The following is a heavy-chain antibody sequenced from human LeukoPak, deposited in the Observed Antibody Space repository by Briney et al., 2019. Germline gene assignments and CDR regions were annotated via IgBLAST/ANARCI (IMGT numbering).Heavy chain of an antibody. Sequence: GGSLRLSCAASGFTINTYGLHWVRQAPGKGLEWVATVSGIGDNTHYADSVKGRFTISRDNSKNMVFLQMTSLRVEDTAVYYCAKVPSNGGNSDDFWGQGTQVTVSS. CDR2: VSGIGDNT. V-gene: IGHV3-23*01. D-gene: IGHD2-8*01. CDR1: GFTINTYG. CDR3: AKVPSNGGNSDDF. J-gene: IGHJ4*02.